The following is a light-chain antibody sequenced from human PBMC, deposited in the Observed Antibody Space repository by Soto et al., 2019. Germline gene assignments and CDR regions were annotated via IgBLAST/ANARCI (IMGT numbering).Light chain of an antibody. J-gene: IGLJ1*01. CDR1: SSDVGGYNY. Sequence: QSALTQPASVSGSPGQSITISCTGTSSDVGGYNYVSWYQQHPGKAPKLMIYEVSNRPSGVSNRFSGSKSGNTASLTISGLQAEDEADYYCSSYTISSTLFYVFGPGTKLTVL. V-gene: IGLV2-14*01. CDR2: EVS. CDR3: SSYTISSTLFYV.